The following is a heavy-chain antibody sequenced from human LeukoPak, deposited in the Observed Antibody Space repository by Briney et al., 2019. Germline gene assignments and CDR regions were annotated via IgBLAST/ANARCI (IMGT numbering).Heavy chain of an antibody. CDR3: ARDTPGYSSEFDF. J-gene: IGHJ4*02. CDR2: MNPDTGGT. Sequence: GASAKVSCKTSGYTFTAFHIHWVRQAPGQGLEWMGWMNPDTGGTNSAQKFQGRVTMTRDTSIRTAYMELSRLTSDDTAVYYCARDTPGYSSEFDFWGQGTLVNVSS. CDR1: GYTFTAFH. V-gene: IGHV1-2*02. D-gene: IGHD6-19*01.